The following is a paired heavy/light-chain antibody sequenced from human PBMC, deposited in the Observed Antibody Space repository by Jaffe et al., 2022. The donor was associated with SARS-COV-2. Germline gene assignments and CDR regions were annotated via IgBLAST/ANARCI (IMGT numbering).Heavy chain of an antibody. Sequence: QVQLLESGPGLVKPSQTLSLTCTVSGGSISSGNYYWNWIRQHPGKGLEWIGYIYYSGSTYYNPSLKSRVTMSVDTSKNQFSLKLSSVTDADTAVYYCARDPDYYGSGSYYKDWGQGTLVTVSS. J-gene: IGHJ4*02. CDR3: ARDPDYYGSGSYYKD. V-gene: IGHV4-31*03. CDR1: GGSISSGNYY. CDR2: IYYSGST. D-gene: IGHD3-10*01.
Light chain of an antibody. V-gene: IGKV3-15*01. CDR2: GAS. J-gene: IGKJ1*01. CDR1: QSVSSN. Sequence: EIVMTQSPATLSVSPGERATLSCRASQSVSSNLAWYQQKPGQAPRLLIYGASTRATGIPPRFSVSGSGTEFTLTISSLQSEDFAVYYCQQYNNWPRTFGQGTKVEIK. CDR3: QQYNNWPRT.